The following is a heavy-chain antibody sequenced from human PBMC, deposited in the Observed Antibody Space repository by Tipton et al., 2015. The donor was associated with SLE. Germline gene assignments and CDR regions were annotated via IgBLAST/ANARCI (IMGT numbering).Heavy chain of an antibody. J-gene: IGHJ4*02. V-gene: IGHV4-4*07. CDR3: ARDGPITIFGVVGGFDY. Sequence: TLSLTCTVSGGSISSYYWSWIRQPAGKGLEWIGRIYTSGSTNYNPSLKSRVTMSVDTSKNQFSLKLSSVTAADTAVYYCARDGPITIFGVVGGFDYWGQGTLVTVSS. CDR1: GGSISSYY. D-gene: IGHD3-3*01. CDR2: IYTSGST.